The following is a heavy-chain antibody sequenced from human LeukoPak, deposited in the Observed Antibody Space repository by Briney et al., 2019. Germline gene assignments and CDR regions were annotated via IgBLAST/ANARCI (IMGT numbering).Heavy chain of an antibody. Sequence: PGGSLRLSCAASGFTLSSYWMHWVRQAPGKGLVLISNINSDGSGTTYADSVKGRFTISRDNAKNTLYLQMNSLRVEDTAVYYCASGLVGGTNYWGQGTLVTVSS. D-gene: IGHD1-26*01. CDR2: INSDGSGT. J-gene: IGHJ4*02. V-gene: IGHV3-74*01. CDR3: ASGLVGGTNY. CDR1: GFTLSSYW.